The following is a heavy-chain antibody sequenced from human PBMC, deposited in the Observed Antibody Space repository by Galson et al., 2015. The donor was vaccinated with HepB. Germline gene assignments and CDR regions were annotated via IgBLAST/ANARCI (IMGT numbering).Heavy chain of an antibody. Sequence: SLRLSCAASGFTFSSYSMNWVRQAPGKGLEWVSSISSSSSYIYYADSVKGRFTISRDNAKNSLYLQMNSLRAEDTAVYYCAVLAVAGTTYYYYGMDVWGQGTTVTVSS. CDR3: AVLAVAGTTYYYYGMDV. CDR1: GFTFSSYS. V-gene: IGHV3-21*01. CDR2: ISSSSSYI. D-gene: IGHD6-19*01. J-gene: IGHJ6*02.